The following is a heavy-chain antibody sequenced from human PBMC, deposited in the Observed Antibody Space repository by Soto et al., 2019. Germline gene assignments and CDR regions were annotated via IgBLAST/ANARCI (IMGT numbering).Heavy chain of an antibody. CDR1: GFTFSNYG. Sequence: QVQLVESGGGVVQPGRSLRLSCSASGFTFSNYGMHWVRQAPDKGLEWVALIWYDGSNKYYADSVKGGFTISRDNSKNTLYLQMNSLRAEDTAVYYCAGEYCSGGTCSYYGMDVWGQGTMVTVSS. CDR2: IWYDGSNK. V-gene: IGHV3-33*01. J-gene: IGHJ6*02. CDR3: AGEYCSGGTCSYYGMDV. D-gene: IGHD2-15*01.